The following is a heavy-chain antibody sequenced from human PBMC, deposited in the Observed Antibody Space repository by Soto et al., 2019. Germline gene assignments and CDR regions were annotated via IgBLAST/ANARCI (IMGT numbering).Heavy chain of an antibody. D-gene: IGHD3-3*01. CDR3: ARGALRGDFWSGYYPYYYYGMDV. CDR2: MNPNSGNT. V-gene: IGHV1-8*01. J-gene: IGHJ6*02. Sequence: ASVKVSWKASGYSFTGYDIDCVRQATGQGLEWMGWMNPNSGNTGYAQKFQGRVTMTRNTSISTAYMELSSLRSEDTAVYYCARGALRGDFWSGYYPYYYYGMDVWGQGTTVTVSS. CDR1: GYSFTGYD.